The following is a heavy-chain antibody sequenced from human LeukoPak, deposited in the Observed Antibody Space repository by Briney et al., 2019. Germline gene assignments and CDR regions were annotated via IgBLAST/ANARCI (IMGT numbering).Heavy chain of an antibody. CDR2: ISAYNGNT. CDR3: ARDQIVLMVYGTDYYFDY. CDR1: GYTFTSYG. D-gene: IGHD2-8*01. J-gene: IGHJ4*02. V-gene: IGHV1-18*01. Sequence: ASVKVSCKASGYTFTSYGISLVRQAPGQGLEWMGWISAYNGNTNYAQKLQGRVTMTTDTSTSTAYMELRSLRSDDTAVYYCARDQIVLMVYGTDYYFDYWGQGTLVTVSS.